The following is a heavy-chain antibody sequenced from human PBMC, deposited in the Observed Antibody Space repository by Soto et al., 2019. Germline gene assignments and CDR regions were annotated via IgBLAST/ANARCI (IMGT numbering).Heavy chain of an antibody. CDR3: ARDNSYGWHYYYGMDV. CDR1: GFTFSSYA. D-gene: IGHD3-10*01. J-gene: IGHJ6*02. CDR2: ISYDGSNK. V-gene: IGHV3-30-3*01. Sequence: GGSLRLSCAASGFTFSSYAMHWVRQAPGKGLEWVAVISYDGSNKYYADSVKGRFTISRDNSKNTLYLQMNSLRAEDTAVYYCARDNSYGWHYYYGMDVWGQGTTVTVSS.